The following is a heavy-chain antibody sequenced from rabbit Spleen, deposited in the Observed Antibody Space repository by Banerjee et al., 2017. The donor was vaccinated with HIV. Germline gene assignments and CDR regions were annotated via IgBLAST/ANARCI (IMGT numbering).Heavy chain of an antibody. CDR1: GVSFNDKDV. CDR3: GRSSNAGYAGYGYGSNL. Sequence: QEQLEESGGGLVKPEGSLTLTCKASGVSFNDKDVMCWVRRAPGKGLEWITCINMVTGKSVYASWAKGRFIMSRTSSTKVTLQMTSLTAADTATYFCGRSSNAGYAGYGYGSNLWGQGTLVTVS. J-gene: IGHJ4*01. V-gene: IGHV1S45*01. D-gene: IGHD7-1*01. CDR2: INMVTGKS.